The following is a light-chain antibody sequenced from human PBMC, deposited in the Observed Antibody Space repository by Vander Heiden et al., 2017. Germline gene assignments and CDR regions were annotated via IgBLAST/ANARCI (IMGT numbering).Light chain of an antibody. CDR2: WAS. J-gene: IGKJ2*01. V-gene: IGKV4-1*01. CDR3: QQDDGTPNT. Sequence: DIVMTQSPDSLAVSLGERATINCKSSQSVLYSSNNKNYLAWYQQKPGQPPKLLIYWASTRESGVPDRFSGSGSGTDFTLTISILHAEDVAVYYCQQDDGTPNTFGQGTKMDIK. CDR1: QSVLYSSNNKNY.